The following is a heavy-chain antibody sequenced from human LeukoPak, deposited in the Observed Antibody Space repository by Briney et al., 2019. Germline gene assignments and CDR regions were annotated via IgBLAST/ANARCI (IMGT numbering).Heavy chain of an antibody. D-gene: IGHD3-10*01. V-gene: IGHV1-69*02. CDR2: IIPILGIA. J-gene: IGHJ4*02. Sequence: ASVKVSCKASGGTFSSYTISWVRQAPGQGLEWMGRIIPILGIANYAQKFQGRVTITADKSTSTAYMELRSLRSDDTAVYYCARVHGSGVEDYWGQGTLVTVSS. CDR1: GGTFSSYT. CDR3: ARVHGSGVEDY.